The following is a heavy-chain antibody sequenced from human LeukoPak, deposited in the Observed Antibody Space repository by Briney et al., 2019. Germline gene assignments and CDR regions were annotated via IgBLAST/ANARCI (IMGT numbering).Heavy chain of an antibody. J-gene: IGHJ4*02. Sequence: SETLSLTCTVSGGSISRYYWSWIRQPPGEGLEWIGYIYYSGSTNYNPSLKSRVTISVDTSKNQFSLKLSSVTAADTAVYYCAREKALYYYGSGSYYYFDYWGQGTLVTVSS. V-gene: IGHV4-59*01. CDR2: IYYSGST. CDR1: GGSISRYY. D-gene: IGHD3-10*01. CDR3: AREKALYYYGSGSYYYFDY.